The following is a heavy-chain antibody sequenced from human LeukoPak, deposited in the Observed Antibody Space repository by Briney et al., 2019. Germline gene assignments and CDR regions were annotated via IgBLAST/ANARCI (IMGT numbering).Heavy chain of an antibody. D-gene: IGHD5-18*01. V-gene: IGHV1-69*06. CDR2: IIPIFGTA. CDR3: ATGGIQLKDAFDI. Sequence: SVKVSCKASGGTFSSYAISWVRQAPGQGLEWMGGIIPIFGTANYAQKFQGRVTITADKSTSTAYMELSSLRSEDTAVYYYATGGIQLKDAFDIWGQGTMVTVSS. J-gene: IGHJ3*02. CDR1: GGTFSSYA.